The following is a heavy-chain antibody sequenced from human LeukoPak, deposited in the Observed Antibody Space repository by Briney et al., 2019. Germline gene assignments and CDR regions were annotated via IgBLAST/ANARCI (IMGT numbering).Heavy chain of an antibody. CDR2: INHSGST. CDR1: GGSFSGYY. V-gene: IGHV4-34*01. D-gene: IGHD6-19*01. J-gene: IGHJ4*02. CDR3: ASSGLSKFDY. Sequence: PSETLSLTRAVYGGSFSGYYWSWIRQPPGKGLEWIGEINHSGSTNYNPSLKSRVTISVDTSKNQFSLKLSSVTAADTAVYYCASSGLSKFDYWGQGTLVTVSS.